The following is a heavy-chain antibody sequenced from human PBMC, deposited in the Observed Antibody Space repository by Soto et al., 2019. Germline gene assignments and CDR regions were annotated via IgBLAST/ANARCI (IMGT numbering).Heavy chain of an antibody. Sequence: ASVKVSCKASGYTFTSYAMHWVRQAPGQRLEWMGWINAGNGNTKYSQKFQGRVTITRDTSASTAYMELSSLRSEDTAVYYCAREAGVYGSGSYGMDVWGQGTTVTVSS. CDR2: INAGNGNT. CDR3: AREAGVYGSGSYGMDV. D-gene: IGHD3-10*01. J-gene: IGHJ6*02. CDR1: GYTFTSYA. V-gene: IGHV1-3*01.